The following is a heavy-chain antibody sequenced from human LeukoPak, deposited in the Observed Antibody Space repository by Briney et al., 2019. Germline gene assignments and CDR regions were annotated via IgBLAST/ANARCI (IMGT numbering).Heavy chain of an antibody. Sequence: SETLSLTCTVSGYSISSGYPWAWIRQPPGKGLEWISSITHTGTTYYNPSLKSRVTVSRDTSKNHFSLNLSSVTAADTAVYYCARFRGGVGWEYWGQGTLVTVSS. CDR1: GYSISSGYP. CDR2: ITHTGTT. V-gene: IGHV4-38-2*02. J-gene: IGHJ4*02. CDR3: ARFRGGVGWEY. D-gene: IGHD5-24*01.